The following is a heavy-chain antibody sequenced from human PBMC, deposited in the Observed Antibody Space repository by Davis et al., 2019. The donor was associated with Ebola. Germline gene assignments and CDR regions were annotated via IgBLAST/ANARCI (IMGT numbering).Heavy chain of an antibody. D-gene: IGHD7-27*01. Sequence: ASVKVSCKASGYTFTTYTFTWVRQAPGQGLEWMGWISPYNGNTKYAQQLQGRLTMTTDISTSTAYMELRSLRSDDTAVYYCAREKLGTVDYWGQGTLVTVSS. CDR3: AREKLGTVDY. J-gene: IGHJ4*02. CDR2: ISPYNGNT. CDR1: GYTFTTYT. V-gene: IGHV1-18*04.